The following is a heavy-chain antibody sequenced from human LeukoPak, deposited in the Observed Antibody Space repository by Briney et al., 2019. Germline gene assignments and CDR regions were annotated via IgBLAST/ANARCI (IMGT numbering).Heavy chain of an antibody. J-gene: IGHJ6*03. D-gene: IGHD3-10*01. Sequence: GSSVNVSFKASGGTFSIYAISWVRQAPGQGVEWMGGIIPIFGTANYAQKFQGRVTITADESTSTAYMELSSLRSEDTAVYYCASLRGYGSRSYYPWYMDVWGKGTTVTISS. CDR2: IIPIFGTA. CDR1: GGTFSIYA. V-gene: IGHV1-69*01. CDR3: ASLRGYGSRSYYPWYMDV.